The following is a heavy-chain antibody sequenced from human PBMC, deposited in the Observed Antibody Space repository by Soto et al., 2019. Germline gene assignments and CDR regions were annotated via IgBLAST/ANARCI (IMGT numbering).Heavy chain of an antibody. CDR2: ISSSSSYI. CDR3: ARGVSGEMATKYYFDY. Sequence: GGSLRLSGAASGFTLSSYSMNWVRQAPWKGLEWVSSISSSSSYIYYADSVKGRFTISRDNAKNSLYLQMNSLRAEDTAVYYCARGVSGEMATKYYFDYCGQGTLFTLSS. D-gene: IGHD3-10*01. CDR1: GFTLSSYS. V-gene: IGHV3-21*01. J-gene: IGHJ4*02.